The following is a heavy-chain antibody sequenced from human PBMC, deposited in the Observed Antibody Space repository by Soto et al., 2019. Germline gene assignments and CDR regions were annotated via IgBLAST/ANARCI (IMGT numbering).Heavy chain of an antibody. CDR3: AKGGGYDHIIDY. Sequence: GGSLRLSCAASRFTFSTNAMSWVRQAPGKGLEWVSTISGSGHSTYYADSVKGRFTISRDNSKKMLYLQMNSLRAENTAVYYCAKGGGYDHIIDYWGQGTLVTVSS. CDR2: ISGSGHST. V-gene: IGHV3-23*01. CDR1: RFTFSTNA. J-gene: IGHJ4*02. D-gene: IGHD5-12*01.